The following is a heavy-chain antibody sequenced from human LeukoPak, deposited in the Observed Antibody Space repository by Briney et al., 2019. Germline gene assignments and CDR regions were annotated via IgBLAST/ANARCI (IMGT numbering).Heavy chain of an antibody. J-gene: IGHJ4*02. D-gene: IGHD3-10*01. Sequence: GGSLRLSCAASGFTFSSYGMHWVRQAPGKGLEWVAVIWYDGSNKYYADSVKGRFTISRDNSKNTLYLKMNSLRAEDTAVYYCARPNYYGSGSYSFGFDYWGQGTLVTVSS. V-gene: IGHV3-33*01. CDR3: ARPNYYGSGSYSFGFDY. CDR1: GFTFSSYG. CDR2: IWYDGSNK.